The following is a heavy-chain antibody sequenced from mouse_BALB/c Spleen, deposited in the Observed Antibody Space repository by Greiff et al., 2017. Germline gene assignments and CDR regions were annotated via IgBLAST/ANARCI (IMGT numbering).Heavy chain of an antibody. CDR3: AGRSYGNDDFDY. CDR1: GYTFTDYA. CDR2: ISTYYGDA. Sequence: QVQLQQSGAELVRPGVSVKISCKGSGYTFTDYAMHWVKQSHAKSLEWIGVISTYYGDASYNQKLKGKATMTVDKSSSTAYMELARLTSEDSAIYYCAGRSYGNDDFDYWGQGTTLTVSS. D-gene: IGHD2-2*01. V-gene: IGHV1S137*01. J-gene: IGHJ2*01.